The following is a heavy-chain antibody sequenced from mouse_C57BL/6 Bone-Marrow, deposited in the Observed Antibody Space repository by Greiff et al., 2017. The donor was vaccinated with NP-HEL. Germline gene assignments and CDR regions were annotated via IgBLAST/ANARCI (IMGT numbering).Heavy chain of an antibody. CDR1: GYTFTSYG. CDR2: IYPRSGNT. V-gene: IGHV1-81*01. Sequence: QVQLQQSGAELARPGASVKLSCKASGYTFTSYGISWVKQRTGQGLEWIGEIYPRSGNTYYNEKFKGKATLTADKSSSTAYMELRSLTSEDAAFYFCARGVAPFAYWGQGTLVTVSA. D-gene: IGHD1-1*02. J-gene: IGHJ3*01. CDR3: ARGVAPFAY.